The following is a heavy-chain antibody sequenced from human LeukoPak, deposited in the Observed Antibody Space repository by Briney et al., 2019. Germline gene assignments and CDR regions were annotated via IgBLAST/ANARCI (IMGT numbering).Heavy chain of an antibody. CDR2: INPNSGGT. Sequence: ASVKVSCKASGYTFTGYYMHWVRQAPGQGLEWMGWINPNSGGTNYAQKFQGRVTMTRDTSTSTAYMELSRLRSDDTAVYYCARYDILTGFGGYWGQGTLVTVSS. CDR3: ARYDILTGFGGY. V-gene: IGHV1-2*02. J-gene: IGHJ4*02. D-gene: IGHD3-9*01. CDR1: GYTFTGYY.